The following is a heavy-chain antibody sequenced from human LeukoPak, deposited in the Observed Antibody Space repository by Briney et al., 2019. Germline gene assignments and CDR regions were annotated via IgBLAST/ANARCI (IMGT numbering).Heavy chain of an antibody. CDR3: ARVRCSSTSCYGKNWFDP. CDR2: IFYSGST. J-gene: IGHJ5*02. CDR1: GGSISSYY. V-gene: IGHV4-59*01. D-gene: IGHD2-2*01. Sequence: SETLSLTCTVSGGSISSYYWSWIRQPPGKGLEWIGYIFYSGSTNYNPSLKSRVTISVDTSKNQFSLKLSSVTAADTAVYYCARVRCSSTSCYGKNWFDPWGQGTLVTVSS.